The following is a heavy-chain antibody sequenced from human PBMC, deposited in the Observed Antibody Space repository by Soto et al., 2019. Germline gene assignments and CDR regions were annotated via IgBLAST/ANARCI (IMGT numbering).Heavy chain of an antibody. V-gene: IGHV4-34*01. CDR3: ARVTMALFDY. Sequence: PSETLSLTCAVYGGSFSGYYWSWIRQPPGKGLEWIGEINHSGSTNYNPSLKSRVTISVDTSKNQFSLKLSSVTAADTAVYYCARVTMALFDYWGQGTMVTVYS. D-gene: IGHD3-10*01. J-gene: IGHJ4*02. CDR1: GGSFSGYY. CDR2: INHSGST.